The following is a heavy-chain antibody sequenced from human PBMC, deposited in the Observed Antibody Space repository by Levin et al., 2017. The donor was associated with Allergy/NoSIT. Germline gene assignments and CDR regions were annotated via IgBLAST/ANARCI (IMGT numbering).Heavy chain of an antibody. D-gene: IGHD3-10*01. Sequence: PSETLSLTCSVSSGSISNYHWSWIRQSPAEGLEWIEHISNSGNTNYNPSLTSRVTISLDTSKSQISLRLSTVTAADTAVYYCARHVYIDGSPFDHWGQGTLVAVSS. CDR1: SGSISNYH. CDR2: ISNSGNT. CDR3: ARHVYIDGSPFDH. J-gene: IGHJ4*02. V-gene: IGHV4-59*08.